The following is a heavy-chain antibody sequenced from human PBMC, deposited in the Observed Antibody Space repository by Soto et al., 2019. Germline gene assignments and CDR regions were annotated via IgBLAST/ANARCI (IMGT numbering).Heavy chain of an antibody. J-gene: IGHJ4*02. D-gene: IGHD3-9*01. Sequence: PGGSLRLSCAASGFAFSNQGMHWVRRAPGKGLEWVALISHDGQNIYYADSVKGRFTISRDNSKNTLYLQMNSLRAEDTAVYYCAKDRVLVGDIFRNYYFDYWGQGTLVTVSS. CDR1: GFAFSNQG. CDR3: AKDRVLVGDIFRNYYFDY. CDR2: ISHDGQNI. V-gene: IGHV3-30*18.